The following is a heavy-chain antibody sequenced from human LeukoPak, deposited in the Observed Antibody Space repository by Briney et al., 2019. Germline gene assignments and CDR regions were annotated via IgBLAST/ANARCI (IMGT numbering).Heavy chain of an antibody. CDR2: INPNTGGT. Sequence: ASVKVSSKASGYTFSDHYIHWVRQAPGQGFEWMGWINPNTGGTDYAQKFQDRIALTSYTSISTVYMELNRLESDDTALYYCARDLATIDGIAWYYFENWGQGTLVTVS. CDR1: GYTFSDHY. CDR3: ARDLATIDGIAWYYFEN. J-gene: IGHJ4*02. V-gene: IGHV1-2*02. D-gene: IGHD5-12*01.